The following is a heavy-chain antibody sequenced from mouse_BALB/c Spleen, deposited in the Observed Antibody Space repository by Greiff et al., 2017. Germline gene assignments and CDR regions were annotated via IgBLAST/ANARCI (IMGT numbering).Heavy chain of an antibody. V-gene: IGHV5-6*01. D-gene: IGHD2-1*01. J-gene: IGHJ2*01. Sequence: EVQLVESGGELVKPGGSVKLSCAASGFTFSSYGMAWVRQTPDKRLEWVATISSGGSDTYYPDSVKGRFTMSRDNAKNTLYLQMSRLKSEDTAMYYCARHGGGNYGYWGQGTTLTVSS. CDR2: ISSGGSDT. CDR3: ARHGGGNYGY. CDR1: GFTFSSYG.